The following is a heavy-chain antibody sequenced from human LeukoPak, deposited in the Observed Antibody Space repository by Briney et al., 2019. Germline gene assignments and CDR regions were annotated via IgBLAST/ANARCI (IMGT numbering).Heavy chain of an antibody. J-gene: IGHJ6*03. CDR3: ARDSYSGSYSDYYYYYMDV. Sequence: GGSLRLSCAASAFTFSNYNMNWVRQAPGKGLEWVSSITSSGSYIYYTDSVKGRFTISRDNAKSSLYLQLNSLRAEDTAVYYCARDSYSGSYSDYYYYYMDVWGKGTTVTVSS. CDR1: AFTFSNYN. V-gene: IGHV3-21*01. D-gene: IGHD1-26*01. CDR2: ITSSGSYI.